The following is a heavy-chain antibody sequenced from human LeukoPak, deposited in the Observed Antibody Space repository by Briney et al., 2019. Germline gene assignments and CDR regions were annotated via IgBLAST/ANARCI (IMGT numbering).Heavy chain of an antibody. V-gene: IGHV3-15*01. CDR1: GFTFSNAW. CDR2: IKSKTDGGTT. CDR3: AKEGYSSSWYGDAFDI. D-gene: IGHD6-13*01. J-gene: IGHJ3*02. Sequence: GGSLRLSCAASGFTFSNAWMSWVRQAPGKGLEWVGRIKSKTDGGTTDYAAPVKGRFTISRDNSMNTLYLQMNSLRAEDTAVYYCAKEGYSSSWYGDAFDIWGQGTMVTVSS.